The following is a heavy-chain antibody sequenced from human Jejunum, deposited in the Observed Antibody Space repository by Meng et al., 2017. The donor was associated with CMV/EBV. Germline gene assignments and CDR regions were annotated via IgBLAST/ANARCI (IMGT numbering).Heavy chain of an antibody. J-gene: IGHJ4*02. CDR3: ARAPYNYFDSSGDPPDY. D-gene: IGHD3-22*01. Sequence: ITSRGYYWGWIRQPPGKGLEWIGNIYYSGSTYYNPSLKSRVVISVDTSRNQFSLKLSSVTAADTAVYYCARAPYNYFDSSGDPPDYWGQGTLVTVSS. V-gene: IGHV4-39*07. CDR1: ITSRGYY. CDR2: IYYSGST.